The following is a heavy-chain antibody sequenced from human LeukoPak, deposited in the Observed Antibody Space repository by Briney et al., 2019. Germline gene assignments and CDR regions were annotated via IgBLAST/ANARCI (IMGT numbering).Heavy chain of an antibody. CDR1: GDTFSSYA. CDR2: IIPILGIA. D-gene: IGHD3-10*01. Sequence: ASVKVSCKASGDTFSSYAISWVRQAPGQGLEWMGRIIPILGIANYAQKFQGRVTITADKSTSTAYMELSSLRSEDTAVYYCARGDYYGSGSYYNLYDMDVWGQGTTVTVSS. V-gene: IGHV1-69*04. CDR3: ARGDYYGSGSYYNLYDMDV. J-gene: IGHJ6*02.